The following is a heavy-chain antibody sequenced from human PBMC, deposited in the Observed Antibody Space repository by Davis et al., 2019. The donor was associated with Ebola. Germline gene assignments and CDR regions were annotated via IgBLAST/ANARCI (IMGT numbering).Heavy chain of an antibody. V-gene: IGHV3-30*03. CDR3: AREGRSTGMDV. CDR1: GFTFSSYS. J-gene: IGHJ6*02. Sequence: GGSLRLSCAASGFTFSSYSMNWVRQAPGKGLEWVAVISYDGSNKYYADSVKGRFTISRDNSKNTLYLQMNSLRAEDTAVYYCAREGRSTGMDVWGQGTTVTVSS. CDR2: ISYDGSNK. D-gene: IGHD2-2*01.